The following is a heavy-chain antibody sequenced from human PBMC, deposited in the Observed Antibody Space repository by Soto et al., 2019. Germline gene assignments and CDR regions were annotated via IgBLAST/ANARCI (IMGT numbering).Heavy chain of an antibody. D-gene: IGHD2-15*01. CDR1: GYTFTNFG. J-gene: IGHJ4*02. Sequence: QGQLVQSGAEVKKPGASVKVSCKASGYTFTNFGISCVRPAPGQGLEWMGWISAYTGNTNDAQNFHGRVSVNTDTHTSKAYRELRSLGSDDTAVYYCARGWTQIDYWRQGTLVTVAS. CDR2: ISAYTGNT. CDR3: ARGWTQIDY. V-gene: IGHV1-18*01.